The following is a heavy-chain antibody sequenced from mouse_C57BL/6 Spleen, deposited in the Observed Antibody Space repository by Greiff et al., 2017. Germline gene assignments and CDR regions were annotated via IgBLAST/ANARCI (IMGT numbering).Heavy chain of an antibody. CDR2: IYPRSGNT. D-gene: IGHD2-12*01. V-gene: IGHV1-81*01. CDR3: ASGGVTTGGFDD. Sequence: LVESGAELARPGASVKLSCKASGYTFTSYGISWVKQRTGQGLEWIGEIYPRSGNTYYNEKFKGKATLTADKSSSTAYMELRSLTSEDSAVYFCASGGVTTGGFDDWGQGTTRTVSS. J-gene: IGHJ2*01. CDR1: GYTFTSYG.